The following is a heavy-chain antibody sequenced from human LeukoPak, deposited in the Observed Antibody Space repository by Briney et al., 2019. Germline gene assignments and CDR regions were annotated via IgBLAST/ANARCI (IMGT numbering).Heavy chain of an antibody. Sequence: SQTLSLTCTVSGGSISSGSYYWSWIRQPAGKGLEWIGRIYTSGSTNYNPSLKSRVTISVDTSKNQFSLRLSSVTAADTAVYYCARDVWFGAGRTFDYWGQGTLVTVSS. D-gene: IGHD3-10*01. CDR3: ARDVWFGAGRTFDY. J-gene: IGHJ4*02. CDR2: IYTSGST. V-gene: IGHV4-61*02. CDR1: GGSISSGSYY.